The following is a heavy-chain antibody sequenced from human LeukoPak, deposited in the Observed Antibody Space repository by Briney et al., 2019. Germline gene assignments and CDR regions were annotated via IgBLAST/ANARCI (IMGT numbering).Heavy chain of an antibody. V-gene: IGHV5-51*01. Sequence: GESLKISCKGSGYSFTSYWIGWVRQMPGKGLEWMGIIYPGDSDTRYSPSFQGQVTISADKSISTAYLQWSSLKASDTAMYYCAITNYYDSSGYLKYFQHWGQGTLVTVSS. CDR2: IYPGDSDT. CDR3: AITNYYDSSGYLKYFQH. D-gene: IGHD3-22*01. J-gene: IGHJ1*01. CDR1: GYSFTSYW.